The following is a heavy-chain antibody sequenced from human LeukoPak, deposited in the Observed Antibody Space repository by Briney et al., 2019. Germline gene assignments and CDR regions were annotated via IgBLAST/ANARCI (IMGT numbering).Heavy chain of an antibody. Sequence: ASVTVSYKASGYTFTEYYIHWVRQAPGQGLEWMAWINPNSGGTYYAQNFHDRITLTRDTSSSTAYLELSRLRSDDTATYYCARGNALYCSSTSCLFDYWGQGTLVTVSS. CDR2: INPNSGGT. D-gene: IGHD2-2*01. J-gene: IGHJ4*02. CDR1: GYTFTEYY. V-gene: IGHV1-2*02. CDR3: ARGNALYCSSTSCLFDY.